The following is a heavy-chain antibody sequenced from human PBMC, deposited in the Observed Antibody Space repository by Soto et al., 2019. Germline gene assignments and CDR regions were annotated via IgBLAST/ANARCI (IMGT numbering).Heavy chain of an antibody. Sequence: EVQLVESGGGLEQPGRSLRLSCAASGFGFGDYAMHWVRQAPGKGLEWVSGISWNSGSTGYADSVKGRFTISRDNAKNSLYLQMNSLRAEDTALYYCAKDTGPGVGYYYYRGMDVWGQGTTVTVAS. D-gene: IGHD3-10*01. CDR3: AKDTGPGVGYYYYRGMDV. CDR2: ISWNSGST. CDR1: GFGFGDYA. J-gene: IGHJ6*02. V-gene: IGHV3-9*01.